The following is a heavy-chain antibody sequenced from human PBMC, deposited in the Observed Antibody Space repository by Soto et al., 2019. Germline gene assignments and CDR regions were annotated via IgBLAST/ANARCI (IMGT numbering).Heavy chain of an antibody. Sequence: LSLTCTVSVGSISSSSYYWGWIRQPPGKVLEWIGSIYYSGSTYYNPPLKSRVTISVDTSKNQFSLKLSSVTAADTAVYYCARLRDMITFGGVIVIPGGLFDYWGQGTLVTVSS. V-gene: IGHV4-39*01. D-gene: IGHD3-16*02. CDR2: IYYSGST. J-gene: IGHJ4*02. CDR1: VGSISSSSYY. CDR3: ARLRDMITFGGVIVIPGGLFDY.